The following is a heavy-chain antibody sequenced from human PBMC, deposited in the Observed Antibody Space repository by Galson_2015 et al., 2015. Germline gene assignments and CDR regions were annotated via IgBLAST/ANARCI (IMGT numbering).Heavy chain of an antibody. J-gene: IGHJ6*02. V-gene: IGHV3-30*03. D-gene: IGHD3-22*01. CDR3: ARDRPSYYYDSSVPEHYYFGMDV. CDR2: IYNDGSNK. Sequence: SLRLSCAASGFTFSSYGMHWVRQAPGKGLVWVAVIYNDGSNKYYADSVKGRFTISRDNSKNTLYLQMNSLRAEDTAVYYCARDRPSYYYDSSVPEHYYFGMDVWGQGTTVPVSS. CDR1: GFTFSSYG.